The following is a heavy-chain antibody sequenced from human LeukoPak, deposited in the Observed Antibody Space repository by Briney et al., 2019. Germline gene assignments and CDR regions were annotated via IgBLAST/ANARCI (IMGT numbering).Heavy chain of an antibody. CDR3: ARDPGSSWSWGWFDP. V-gene: IGHV3-30-3*01. J-gene: IGHJ5*02. Sequence: GGSLRLSCAASGFTFSSYAMHWVRQAPGKGLEWVAVISHDGSNKYYADSVKGRFTISRDNSKNTLYLQMNSLRAEDTAVYYCARDPGSSWSWGWFDPWGQGTLVTVSS. CDR2: ISHDGSNK. D-gene: IGHD6-13*01. CDR1: GFTFSSYA.